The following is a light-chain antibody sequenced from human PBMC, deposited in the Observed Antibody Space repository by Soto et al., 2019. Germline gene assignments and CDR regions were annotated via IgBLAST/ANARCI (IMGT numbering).Light chain of an antibody. V-gene: IGKV3D-15*01. CDR3: QQYDSWLCT. CDR1: QSISDT. J-gene: IGKJ3*01. Sequence: EIVMTQSPATLSLSAGERTTLSCRASQSISDTLAWYQHKPGQAPRLLISSASSRATGFPARFSGSGSATDFTLTISSLQSEDFALYYCQQYDSWLCTFGPGTKVDI. CDR2: SAS.